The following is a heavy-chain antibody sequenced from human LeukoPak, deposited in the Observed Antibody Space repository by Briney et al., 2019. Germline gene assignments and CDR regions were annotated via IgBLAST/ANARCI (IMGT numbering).Heavy chain of an antibody. V-gene: IGHV1-2*02. CDR3: ARHNYDFDFDY. Sequence: ASVKISCKASGYTFTDLYIHWVRQAPGQGLEWMGFLRTNTGGTSYAQKFQGRVTMTRDTSISTAYLELTSLTSDDTAVYFCARHNYDFDFDYWGQGTLVTVSA. D-gene: IGHD3-3*01. J-gene: IGHJ4*02. CDR2: LRTNTGGT. CDR1: GYTFTDLY.